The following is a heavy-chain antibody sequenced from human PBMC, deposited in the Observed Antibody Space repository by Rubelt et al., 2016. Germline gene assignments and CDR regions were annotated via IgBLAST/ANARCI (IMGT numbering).Heavy chain of an antibody. CDR1: GFTFSSYS. V-gene: IGHV3-21*01. Sequence: SGFTFSSYSMNWVRQAPGKGLEWVSSISSSSSYIYYADSVKGRFTISRDNAKNSLYLQMNSLRAEDTAVYYCAKDRSDSHPLYYYYGMDVWGQGTTVTVSS. CDR3: AKDRSDSHPLYYYYGMDV. D-gene: IGHD2-15*01. J-gene: IGHJ6*02. CDR2: ISSSSSYI.